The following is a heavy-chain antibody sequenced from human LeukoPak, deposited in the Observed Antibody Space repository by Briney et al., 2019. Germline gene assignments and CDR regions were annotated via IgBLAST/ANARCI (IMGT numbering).Heavy chain of an antibody. CDR2: IYSGGRK. J-gene: IGHJ6*04. CDR3: ARGRERWLPLAV. V-gene: IGHV3-53*01. D-gene: IGHD5-24*01. Sequence: VSVIYSGGRKTYADSVKGRFTISRENSKNTLYLHMTSLRAEDTAVYYCARGRERWLPLAVWGKGTTVTVSS.